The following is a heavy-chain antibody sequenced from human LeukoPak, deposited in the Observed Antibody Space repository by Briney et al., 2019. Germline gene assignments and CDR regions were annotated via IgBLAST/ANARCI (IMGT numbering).Heavy chain of an antibody. CDR3: AKDVEYYYGSGSYYRDS. Sequence: GGSLRLSCAASGFTFSSYAMSWVRQAPGKGLEWVSAISGSGGSTYYADSVKGRFTISRDNSKNTLYLQMNSPRAEDTAVYYCAKDVEYYYGSGSYYRDSWGQGTLVTVSS. CDR2: ISGSGGST. J-gene: IGHJ4*02. D-gene: IGHD3-10*01. V-gene: IGHV3-23*01. CDR1: GFTFSSYA.